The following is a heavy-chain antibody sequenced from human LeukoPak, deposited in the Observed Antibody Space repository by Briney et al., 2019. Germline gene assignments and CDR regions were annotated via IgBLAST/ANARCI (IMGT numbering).Heavy chain of an antibody. CDR2: INYSATA. J-gene: IGHJ4*02. V-gene: IGHV4-39*07. D-gene: IGHD2-21*02. CDR3: ARVKGGGDCHDY. CDR1: GGSISSSSHY. Sequence: PSETLSLTCTVSGGSISSSSHYWGWIRQPPGKGLEWIGSINYSATADYNPSLKSRVTISVDTSKNQFSLKLSSVTAADTAVYYCARVKGGGDCHDYWGQGTLVTVSS.